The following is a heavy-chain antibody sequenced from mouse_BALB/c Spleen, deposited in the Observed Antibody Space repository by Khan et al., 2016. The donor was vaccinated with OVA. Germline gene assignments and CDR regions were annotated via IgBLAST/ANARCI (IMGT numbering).Heavy chain of an antibody. J-gene: IGHJ3*01. V-gene: IGHV1-9*01. CDR2: ILTGSGRN. CDR3: ARGCSDDGSSWFGY. Sequence: QVQLQQSGAELMKPGASVKISCKATGYTFSSYWIEWVKQRPGHGLEWIGEILTGSGRNNYNEKFKGKATFTADTSSNTAYLQLSNLTSDDSAEYYGARGCSDDGSSWFGYWGQGTLVTVSA. D-gene: IGHD1-1*02. CDR1: GYTFSSYW.